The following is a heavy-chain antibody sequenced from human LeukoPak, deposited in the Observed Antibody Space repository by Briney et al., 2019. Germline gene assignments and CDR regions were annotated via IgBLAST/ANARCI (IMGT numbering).Heavy chain of an antibody. Sequence: NSSETLSLTCAVYGGSLSGYYWSWIRQPPGKGLEWIGEINHSGSTNYNPSLKSRVTISVDTSKNQFSLKLSSVTAADTAVYYCARGARYTTMVTAYAFGIWGQGTMVTVSS. D-gene: IGHD5-18*01. J-gene: IGHJ3*02. CDR3: ARGARYTTMVTAYAFGI. V-gene: IGHV4-34*01. CDR1: GGSLSGYY. CDR2: INHSGST.